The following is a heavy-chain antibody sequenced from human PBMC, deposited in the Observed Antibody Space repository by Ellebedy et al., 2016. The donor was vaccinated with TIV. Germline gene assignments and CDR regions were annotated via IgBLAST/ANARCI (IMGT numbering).Heavy chain of an antibody. CDR3: ARGAAWSAITGLDY. CDR1: GFTYSSYS. D-gene: IGHD3-3*01. CDR2: ISSISSTI. V-gene: IGHV3-48*01. J-gene: IGHJ4*02. Sequence: GESLKISCAASGFTYSSYSMNWVRQAPGKGLEWVSYISSISSTIYYADSVKGRFTISRDNAKNSLYLQMNSLRVEDTAVYYCARGAAWSAITGLDYWGQGTLVTVSS.